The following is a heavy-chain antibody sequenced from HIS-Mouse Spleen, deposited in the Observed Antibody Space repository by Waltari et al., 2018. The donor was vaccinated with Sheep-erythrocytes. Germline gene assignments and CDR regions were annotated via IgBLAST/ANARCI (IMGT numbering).Heavy chain of an antibody. CDR2: MNPNSGNT. CDR3: ARGIAAAGTDWFDP. V-gene: IGHV1-8*01. CDR1: GYTFTSYD. J-gene: IGHJ5*02. D-gene: IGHD6-13*01. Sequence: QVQLVQSGAEVKKPGASVKVSCKASGYTFTSYDINWVRQATGQGLEGMGWMNPNSGNTGYAQKFQGRVTMTRNTSISTAYMGLSSLRSEDTAVYYCARGIAAAGTDWFDPWGQGTLVTVSS.